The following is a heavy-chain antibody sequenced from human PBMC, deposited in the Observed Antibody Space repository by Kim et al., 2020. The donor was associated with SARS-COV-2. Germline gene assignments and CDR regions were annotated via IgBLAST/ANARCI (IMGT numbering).Heavy chain of an antibody. Sequence: IYYAGSMRGRFTISQDNDKNSLFLQMNSLRAEDTAVYYCARGPNYSPFDYWGQGTLVTVSS. CDR3: ARGPNYSPFDY. D-gene: IGHD4-4*01. CDR2: I. J-gene: IGHJ4*02. V-gene: IGHV3-11*04.